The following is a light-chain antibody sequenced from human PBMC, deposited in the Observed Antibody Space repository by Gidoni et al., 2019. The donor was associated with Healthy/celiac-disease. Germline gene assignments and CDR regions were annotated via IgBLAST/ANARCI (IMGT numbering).Light chain of an antibody. V-gene: IGLV2-14*03. CDR1: SSDAGGYNY. J-gene: IGLJ2*01. CDR2: DGS. CDR3: SSYTSSSTLEGV. Sequence: QSALTQPASVSWSPGQSITISCTGTSSDAGGYNYVSWYQPHPGKAPKLMMYDGSNRPSGVSNRFSGSKSGNTASLTISGLQAEDEADYYCSSYTSSSTLEGVFGGGTKLTVL.